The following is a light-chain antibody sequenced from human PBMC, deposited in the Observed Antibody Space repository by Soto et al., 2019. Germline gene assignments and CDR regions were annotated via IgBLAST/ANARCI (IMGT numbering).Light chain of an antibody. CDR2: AAS. V-gene: IGKV1-8*01. Sequence: AIRMTHSPSSLSASTGDRVTITWRASQGISSYLAWYQQKPGKAPKLLIYAASTLQSGVPSRFSGSGSGPDFTLTISCLQSEDFATYYCQQYYSYPRTFGQGTKVDIK. CDR3: QQYYSYPRT. CDR1: QGISSY. J-gene: IGKJ1*01.